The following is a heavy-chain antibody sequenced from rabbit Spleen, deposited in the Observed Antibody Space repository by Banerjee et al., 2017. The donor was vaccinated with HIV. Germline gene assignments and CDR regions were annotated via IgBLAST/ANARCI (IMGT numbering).Heavy chain of an antibody. D-gene: IGHD1-1*01. CDR1: GFSFSSSYW. J-gene: IGHJ4*01. V-gene: IGHV1S45*01. CDR3: ARSIINTYYRTNL. Sequence: QEQLEESGGDLVKPEGSLTLTCTVSGFSFSSSYWICWVRQAPGKGLEWIACIYTNSGSTKYASWAKGRFTISKTSSTTVTLQMASLTAADTATYFCARSIINTYYRTNLWGPGTLVTVS. CDR2: IYTNSGST.